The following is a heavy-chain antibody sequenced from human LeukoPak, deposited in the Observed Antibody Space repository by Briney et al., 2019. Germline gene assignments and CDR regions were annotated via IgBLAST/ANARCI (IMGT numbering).Heavy chain of an antibody. V-gene: IGHV3-21*01. CDR1: GFTFSSYS. CDR3: TKDLRYYYADNHSEMDEHDC. J-gene: IGHJ4*02. D-gene: IGHD4-23*01. CDR2: ISSSSSYI. Sequence: GGSLRLSCAASGFTFSSYSMNWVRQAPGKGLEWVSSISSSSSYIYYADSVKGRFTISRDNAKNSLYLQMNSLRAEDTALYYCTKDLRYYYADNHSEMDEHDCWGQGTLVTVSS.